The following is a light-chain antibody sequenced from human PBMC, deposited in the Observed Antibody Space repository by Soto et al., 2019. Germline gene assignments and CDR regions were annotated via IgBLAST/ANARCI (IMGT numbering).Light chain of an antibody. CDR1: QAIRND. J-gene: IGKJ1*01. V-gene: IGKV1-6*01. CDR2: GAS. Sequence: ALQMTQSPSSLSASVGDRVTITCRASQAIRNDLGWYQKKPGRAPNLLMYGASTLQSGVSSRFSGRGSGTEFTLIIDSLQPEDSATYYCLQDYNYPRTFGPGTKVEVK. CDR3: LQDYNYPRT.